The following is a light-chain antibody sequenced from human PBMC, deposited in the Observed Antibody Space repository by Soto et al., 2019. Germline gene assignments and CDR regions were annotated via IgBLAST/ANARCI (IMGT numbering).Light chain of an antibody. CDR2: DAS. V-gene: IGKV1-5*01. Sequence: DIQVTQSPTTLSASVGDRVTITCRAIQTISTWMAWYQQKPGKAPKLLVYDASTLQSGVASRFSGSGSGTEFTLIISGLQPDDSATYYCQQYTNTNNPWMFGQGTKVDI. CDR3: QQYTNTNNPWM. J-gene: IGKJ1*01. CDR1: QTISTW.